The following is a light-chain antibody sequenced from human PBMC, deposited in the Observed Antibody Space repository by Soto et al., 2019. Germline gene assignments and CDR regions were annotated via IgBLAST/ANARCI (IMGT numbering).Light chain of an antibody. CDR3: CSYAGNYFWV. CDR2: DVT. J-gene: IGLJ3*02. CDR1: SSDVGGYYY. V-gene: IGLV2-11*01. Sequence: QSALTQPRSVSGSPGQSVTISCTGTSSDVGGYYYVSWYQQHPGKAPKLIIYDVTQRPSGVPDRFSGSKSGNTASLTISGLQAEDEADYSRCSYAGNYFWVFGGGTKLTVL.